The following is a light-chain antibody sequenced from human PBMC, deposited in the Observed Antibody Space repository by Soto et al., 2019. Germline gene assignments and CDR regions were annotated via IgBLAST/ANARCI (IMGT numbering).Light chain of an antibody. CDR3: QQYYSYPPWT. Sequence: DIQLTQSPSVRSASVGYTVTITCRASQALSNYLAWYQQKPGKAPDLLIYSASTLQSGVPSRFSGSGSGTDFTLTISCLQSEDFATYYCQQYYSYPPWTFGQGTKVDIK. J-gene: IGKJ1*01. CDR2: SAS. V-gene: IGKV1-9*01. CDR1: QALSNY.